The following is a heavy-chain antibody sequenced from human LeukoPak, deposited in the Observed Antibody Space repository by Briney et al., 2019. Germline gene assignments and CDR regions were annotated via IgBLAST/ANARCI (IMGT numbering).Heavy chain of an antibody. CDR3: ASWTTAYEY. D-gene: IGHD4-17*01. J-gene: IGHJ4*02. CDR2: ISSNGGST. V-gene: IGHV3-64*02. Sequence: PGGSLRLSCAASGFTFSSYAMHWVRQAPGKGLEYVSAISSNGGSTFYADSVKGRFTISRDNSKSTLYLQMGSLRAEGMAVYYCASWTTAYEYWGQGTLVTVSA. CDR1: GFTFSSYA.